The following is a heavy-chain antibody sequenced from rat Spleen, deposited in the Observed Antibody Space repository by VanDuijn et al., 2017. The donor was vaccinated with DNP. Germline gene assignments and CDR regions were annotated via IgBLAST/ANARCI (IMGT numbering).Heavy chain of an antibody. V-gene: IGHV5-27*01. CDR2: ITNSGGST. Sequence: EVQLVGSGGHLVQPGRSLTLSCVASGFTFSNYDMAWVRQAPTQGLEWVASITNSGGSTYYRDSVKGRFSISRDNAKGTLYLQMDSLRSEDTATYYCTSGLYWGQGVMVTVSS. D-gene: IGHD1-7*01. J-gene: IGHJ2*01. CDR3: TSGLY. CDR1: GFTFSNYD.